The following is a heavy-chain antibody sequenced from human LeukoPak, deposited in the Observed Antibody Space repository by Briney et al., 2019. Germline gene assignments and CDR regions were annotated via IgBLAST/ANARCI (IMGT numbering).Heavy chain of an antibody. D-gene: IGHD3-3*01. CDR3: ARVEVYDFWSGYSFGMDV. CDR1: GGSISSGGYY. J-gene: IGHJ6*02. CDR2: IYYSGST. Sequence: LSETLSLTCTDSGGSISSGGYYWSWIRQHPGKGLAWIGYIYYSGSTYYNPSLKSRVTISVDTSKNQFSLKLSSVTAADTAVYYCARVEVYDFWSGYSFGMDVWGQGTTVTVSS. V-gene: IGHV4-31*03.